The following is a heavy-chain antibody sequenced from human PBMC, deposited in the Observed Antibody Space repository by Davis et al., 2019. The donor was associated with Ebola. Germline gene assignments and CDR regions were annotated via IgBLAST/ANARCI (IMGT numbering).Heavy chain of an antibody. CDR3: ARGGPSQLGYYYYYYGMDV. CDR1: GGTFSSYA. Sequence: SVTVSCQASGGTFSSYAISWVRQAPGQGLEWMGGIIPIFGTANYAQKFQGRVTITADESTSTAYMELSRLRSDDTAVYYCARGGPSQLGYYYYYYGMDVWGQGTTVTVSS. J-gene: IGHJ6*02. V-gene: IGHV1-69*13. CDR2: IIPIFGTA. D-gene: IGHD6-6*01.